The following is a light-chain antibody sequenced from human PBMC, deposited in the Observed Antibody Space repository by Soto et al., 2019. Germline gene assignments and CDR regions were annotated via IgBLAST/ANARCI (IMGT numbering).Light chain of an antibody. CDR1: NIGNKS. CDR3: QVWDSTSDHPV. CDR2: YDS. Sequence: SYELTQPPSVSVAPGKTARITCGGNNIGNKSVNWYQLKPGQAPVLVIYYDSDRPSGIPERFSGSNSGNTATLTISRVEAGDEADYFCQVWDSTSDHPVFGGGTRLT. V-gene: IGLV3-21*04. J-gene: IGLJ2*01.